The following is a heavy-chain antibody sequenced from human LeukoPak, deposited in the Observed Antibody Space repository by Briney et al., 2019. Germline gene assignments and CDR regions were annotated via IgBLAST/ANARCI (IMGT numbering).Heavy chain of an antibody. J-gene: IGHJ4*02. D-gene: IGHD6-19*01. Sequence: GGSLRLSCAASGFSFSSYAMSWVRQAPGQGLEWVSAISGGGHTTYYADSVKGRFPISRDNSKNTLYLQMNSLRAEDTAIYYCAASASGWHHLDNWGQGTQVTVSS. CDR3: AASASGWHHLDN. CDR2: ISGGGHTT. CDR1: GFSFSSYA. V-gene: IGHV3-23*01.